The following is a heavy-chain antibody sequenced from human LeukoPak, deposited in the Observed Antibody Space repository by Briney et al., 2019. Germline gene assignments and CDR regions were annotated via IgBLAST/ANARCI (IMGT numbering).Heavy chain of an antibody. CDR2: ISGSGSTI. Sequence: PGGSLRLSCAASGFTFSDYYMSWIRQAPGKGLEWVSYISGSGSTIYYADSVKGRFTISRDNPKNSLYLQMNSLRAEDTAVYYCARDLDYRVYADYWGQGTLVTVSS. J-gene: IGHJ4*02. V-gene: IGHV3-11*01. CDR3: ARDLDYRVYADY. CDR1: GFTFSDYY. D-gene: IGHD4-17*01.